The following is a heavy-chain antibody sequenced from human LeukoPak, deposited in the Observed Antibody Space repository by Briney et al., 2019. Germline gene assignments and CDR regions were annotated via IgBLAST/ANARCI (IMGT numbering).Heavy chain of an antibody. CDR1: GGSISSYY. Sequence: PSETLSLTCTASGGSISSYYWSWIRQPPGKGLEWIGYIYYSGSTNYNPSLKSRVTISVDTSKNQFSLKLSSVTAADTAVYYCARDYYDSSGYFSVHWYFDLWGRGTLVTVSS. CDR3: ARDYYDSSGYFSVHWYFDL. D-gene: IGHD3-22*01. J-gene: IGHJ2*01. CDR2: IYYSGST. V-gene: IGHV4-59*01.